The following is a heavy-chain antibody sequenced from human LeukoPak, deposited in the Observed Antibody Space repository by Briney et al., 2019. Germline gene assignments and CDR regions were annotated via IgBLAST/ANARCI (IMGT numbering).Heavy chain of an antibody. D-gene: IGHD6-13*01. CDR1: GGSISSSSYY. V-gene: IGHV4-39*07. CDR3: ARGPVAAAGNGYFDY. CDR2: IDQSGSS. Sequence: SETLPLTCTVSGGSISSSSYYWTWIRQPPGRGLEWIGEIDQSGSSNYNPSLMSRVTISVDTSKNQFSLKLSFVTAADTAVYYCARGPVAAAGNGYFDYWGQGTLVTVSS. J-gene: IGHJ4*02.